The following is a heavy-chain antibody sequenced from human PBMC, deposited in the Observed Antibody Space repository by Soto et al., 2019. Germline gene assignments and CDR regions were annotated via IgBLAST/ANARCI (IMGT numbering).Heavy chain of an antibody. Sequence: QVQLQESGPGLVKSSKTLSLTCTVSGASISSGDYYWSWIRQPPGTGLEWIGYIDYSGSTYYNPALESRVTTSVDTFKNQLSLKLGSVTANDTAVNYCARAQVDSARPWSFDYWGNGTLVTVSS. CDR1: GASISSGDYY. V-gene: IGHV4-30-4*01. J-gene: IGHJ4*01. CDR3: ARAQVDSARPWSFDY. CDR2: IDYSGST. D-gene: IGHD2-8*01.